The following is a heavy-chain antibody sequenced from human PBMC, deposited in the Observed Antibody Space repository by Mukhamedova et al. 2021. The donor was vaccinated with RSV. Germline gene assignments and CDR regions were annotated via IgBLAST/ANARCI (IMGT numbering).Heavy chain of an antibody. J-gene: IGHJ4*02. D-gene: IGHD6-19*01. Sequence: NWVRQAPGKGLEWVSYISRSSNRIYYADSVKGRFIITRDDANNLLYLQMSSLKAEDSAVYYCAREYFLAKSEWLGYFDYWGQGAL. CDR3: AREYFLAKSEWLGYFDY. V-gene: IGHV3-48*04. CDR2: ISRSSNRI.